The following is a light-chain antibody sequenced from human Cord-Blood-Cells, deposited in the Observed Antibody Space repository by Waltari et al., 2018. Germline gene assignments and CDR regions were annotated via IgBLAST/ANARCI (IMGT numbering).Light chain of an antibody. CDR3: QQYDNLPWT. J-gene: IGKJ1*01. Sequence: DIQMTQSPSSLSASVGERVTITCQASQDISNYLNWYQQKPGKAPKLLIYDASNLETGVPSRFSGSGSGTDFTLTISSLQPEDIATYYCQQYDNLPWTFGQGTKVEIK. CDR2: DAS. CDR1: QDISNY. V-gene: IGKV1-33*01.